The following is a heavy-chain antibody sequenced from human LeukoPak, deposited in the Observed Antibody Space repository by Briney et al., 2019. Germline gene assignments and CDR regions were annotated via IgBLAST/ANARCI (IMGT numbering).Heavy chain of an antibody. CDR3: ARDNWVDC. V-gene: IGHV3-11*01. CDR2: IDTSSTIM. J-gene: IGHJ5*01. Sequence: GGSLRLSCAASGFTFSDYYMSWIRQAPGKGLEWVSFIDTSSTIMYYTDSVKGRFTISRDNAKNSLYLQMDSLKVEDTAIYYCARDNWVDCWGQGTLVTVSS. CDR1: GFTFSDYY.